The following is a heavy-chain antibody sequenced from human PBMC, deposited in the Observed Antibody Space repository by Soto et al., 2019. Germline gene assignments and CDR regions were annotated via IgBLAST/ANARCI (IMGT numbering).Heavy chain of an antibody. D-gene: IGHD3-3*01. Sequence: PSETLSLTCTVSGGSISSYYWSWIRQPPGKGLEWIGYIYYSGSTNYNPSLKSRVTISVDTSKNQFSLKLSSVTAADTAVYYCARDSYDFWSGYYVHHAFDIWGQGTMVTVSS. CDR2: IYYSGST. V-gene: IGHV4-59*01. CDR1: GGSISSYY. J-gene: IGHJ3*02. CDR3: ARDSYDFWSGYYVHHAFDI.